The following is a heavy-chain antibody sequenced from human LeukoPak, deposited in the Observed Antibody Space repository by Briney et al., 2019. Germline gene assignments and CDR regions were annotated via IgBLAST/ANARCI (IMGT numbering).Heavy chain of an antibody. CDR2: IYYSGIT. V-gene: IGHV4-39*01. D-gene: IGHD1-26*01. Sequence: SETLSLTCTVSGGSISSSSYYWGWIRQPPGKGREWIGSIYYSGITYYNPSLKSRVTISVDTSKNQFSLKLSSVTAADTAVYYCARPISGSYDWFDPWGQGTLVTVSS. J-gene: IGHJ5*02. CDR3: ARPISGSYDWFDP. CDR1: GGSISSSSYY.